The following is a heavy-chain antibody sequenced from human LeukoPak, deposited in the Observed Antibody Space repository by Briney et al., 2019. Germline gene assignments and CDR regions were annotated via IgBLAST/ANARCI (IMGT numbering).Heavy chain of an antibody. Sequence: SQTLSLTCTVSGGSISSGSYYWSWIRQPAGKGLEWIGRIYTSGSTNYNPSLKSRVTISVDTSTNQFSLKLSSVTAADTAVYYCARELRTGSPFDYWGQGTLVTVSS. CDR1: GGSISSGSYY. D-gene: IGHD1-1*01. J-gene: IGHJ4*02. CDR3: ARELRTGSPFDY. CDR2: IYTSGST. V-gene: IGHV4-61*02.